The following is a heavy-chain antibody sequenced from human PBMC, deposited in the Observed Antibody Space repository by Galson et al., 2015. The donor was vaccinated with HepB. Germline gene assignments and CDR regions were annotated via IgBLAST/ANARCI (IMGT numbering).Heavy chain of an antibody. CDR3: ARDRTSSGYCTGGVCPYYYYMDV. Sequence: SVKVSCKASGYTFTSYAMHWVRQAPGQRLEWMGWINAGNGNTKYSQKFQGRVTITRDTSASTAYMELSSLRSEDTAVYYCARDRTSSGYCTGGVCPYYYYMDVWGKGTTVTVSS. J-gene: IGHJ6*03. CDR2: INAGNGNT. CDR1: GYTFTSYA. V-gene: IGHV1-3*01. D-gene: IGHD2-8*02.